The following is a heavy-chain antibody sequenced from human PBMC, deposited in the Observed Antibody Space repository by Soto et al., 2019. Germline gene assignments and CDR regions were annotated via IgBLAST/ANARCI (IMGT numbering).Heavy chain of an antibody. J-gene: IGHJ3*02. CDR2: ISGSGGST. V-gene: IGHV3-23*01. Sequence: EVQLLESGGGLVQPGGSLRLSCAASGFTFSSYAMSWVRQAPGKGLEWVSAISGSGGSTYYADAVKGRFTISRDNSNITLYLQRNSLRAEDTSVYYCAKSYSSGWYSAFDIWGQGTMVTVSS. CDR3: AKSYSSGWYSAFDI. CDR1: GFTFSSYA. D-gene: IGHD6-19*01.